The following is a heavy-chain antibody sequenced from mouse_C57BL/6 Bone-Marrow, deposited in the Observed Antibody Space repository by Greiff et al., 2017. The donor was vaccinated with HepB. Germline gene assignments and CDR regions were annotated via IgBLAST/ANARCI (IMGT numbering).Heavy chain of an antibody. Sequence: VQLKESGGGLVKPGGSLKLSCAASGFTFSSYAMSWVRQTPEKRLEWVATISDGVSYTYYPDNVKGRFTISRDNAKNNLYLQMSHLKSEDTAMYYCARTYYYGSKDWFAYWGQGTLVTVSA. D-gene: IGHD1-1*01. CDR2: ISDGVSYT. J-gene: IGHJ3*01. CDR3: ARTYYYGSKDWFAY. CDR1: GFTFSSYA. V-gene: IGHV5-4*01.